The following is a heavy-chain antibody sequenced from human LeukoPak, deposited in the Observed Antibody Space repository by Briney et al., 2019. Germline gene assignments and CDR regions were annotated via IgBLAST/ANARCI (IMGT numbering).Heavy chain of an antibody. CDR2: IYYSGST. V-gene: IGHV4-59*01. CDR1: GGSISSYY. CDR3: AREKKQWLDRSSHFDY. D-gene: IGHD6-19*01. J-gene: IGHJ4*02. Sequence: KPSETLSLTCTVSGGSISSYYWSWIRQPPGKGLEWIGYIYYSGSTNYNPSLKSRVTISVDTSKNQFSLKLSSVTAADTAVYYCAREKKQWLDRSSHFDYWGQGTLVTVSS.